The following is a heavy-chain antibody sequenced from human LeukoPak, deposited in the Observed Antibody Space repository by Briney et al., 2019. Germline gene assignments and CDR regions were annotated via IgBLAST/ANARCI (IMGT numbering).Heavy chain of an antibody. J-gene: IGHJ4*02. CDR2: IYHSGST. Sequence: NPSETLSLTCAVSGGSISSSSGNCWTWVRQPPGKGLEWIGEIYHSGSTNYNPSLKSRVTMLLDKSKNQFSLKLSSVTAADTAVYYCVRNGGNSDFDYWGQGTLVTVSS. V-gene: IGHV4-4*02. CDR1: GGSISSSSGNC. D-gene: IGHD4-23*01. CDR3: VRNGGNSDFDY.